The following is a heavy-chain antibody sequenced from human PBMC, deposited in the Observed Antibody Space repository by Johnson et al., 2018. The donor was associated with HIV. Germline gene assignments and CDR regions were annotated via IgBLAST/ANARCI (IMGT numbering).Heavy chain of an antibody. CDR3: ARGAANDAFDI. Sequence: VQLVESGGGVVQPGGSLRLSCAASGFTVSSNYMSWVRQAPGKGLEWVSVIYSGGSTYYADSVKGRFTISRDNSKNTLYLQMNSLRAEDTAVYYCARGAANDAFDIWGQGTMVTVSS. J-gene: IGHJ3*02. CDR1: GFTVSSNY. CDR2: IYSGGST. D-gene: IGHD1-26*01. V-gene: IGHV3-66*01.